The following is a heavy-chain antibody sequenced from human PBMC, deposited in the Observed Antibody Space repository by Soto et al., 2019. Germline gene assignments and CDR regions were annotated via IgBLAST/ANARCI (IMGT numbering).Heavy chain of an antibody. CDR1: GGSISSSSYY. CDR2: IYYSGST. V-gene: IGHV4-39*01. J-gene: IGHJ5*02. Sequence: QLQLQESGPGLVKPSETLSLTCTVSGGSISSSSYYWGWIRQPPGKGLEWIGSIYYSGSTYYNPSPKRRVTISVDTSKNQFSLKLSSVTAADTAVYYCARHLPPRDSSSPGSTNWFDPWGQGTLVTVSS. D-gene: IGHD6-13*01. CDR3: ARHLPPRDSSSPGSTNWFDP.